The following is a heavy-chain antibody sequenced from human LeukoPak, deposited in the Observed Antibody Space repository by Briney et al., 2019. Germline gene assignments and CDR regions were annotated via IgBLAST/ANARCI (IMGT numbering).Heavy chain of an antibody. V-gene: IGHV4-59*01. Sequence: SETLSLTCTVSGGSISSYYWSWIRQPPGKGLEWIGSIYYSGSTNYNPSLKSRVTISVDTSKNQFSLKLSSVTAADTAVYYCAREVSTLAVAGPFFDYWGQGTLVTVSS. CDR2: IYYSGST. CDR1: GGSISSYY. D-gene: IGHD6-19*01. CDR3: AREVSTLAVAGPFFDY. J-gene: IGHJ4*02.